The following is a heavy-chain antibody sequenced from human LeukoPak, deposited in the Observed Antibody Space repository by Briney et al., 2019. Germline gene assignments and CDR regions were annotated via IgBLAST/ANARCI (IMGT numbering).Heavy chain of an antibody. V-gene: IGHV1-69*01. CDR3: ARGLGGLYYYYYMDV. Sequence: RASVKVSCKASGGTFSSYAISWVRQAPGQGLEWMGGIIPIFGTANYAQKFQGRVTITADESTSTAYMELSSLRSEDTAVYYCARGLGGLYYYYYMDVWGKGTTVTVSS. J-gene: IGHJ6*03. CDR2: IIPIFGTA. CDR1: GGTFSSYA. D-gene: IGHD3-16*01.